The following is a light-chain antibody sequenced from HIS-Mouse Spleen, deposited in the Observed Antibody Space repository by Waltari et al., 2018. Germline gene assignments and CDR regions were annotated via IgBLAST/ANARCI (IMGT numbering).Light chain of an antibody. CDR1: SSDVGGYNY. J-gene: IGLJ2*01. CDR3: SSYTSRSTEV. V-gene: IGLV2-14*03. CDR2: DVS. Sequence: QSALTQPASVSGSPGQSITISCTGTSSDVGGYNYVSWYQQHPGLAPKLMIYDVSNRPSGVSNRFSGSKSGNTASLTISGLQAEDEADYYCSSYTSRSTEVFGGGTKLTVL.